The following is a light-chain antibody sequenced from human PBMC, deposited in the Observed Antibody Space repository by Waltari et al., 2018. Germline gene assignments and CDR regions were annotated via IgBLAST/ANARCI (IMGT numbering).Light chain of an antibody. CDR2: GAS. CDR3: QQYGDLPLT. J-gene: IGKJ5*01. V-gene: IGKV3-20*01. CDR1: QSVSSCS. Sequence: EIVLPQSPGTLSLSPGERATFSCWATQSVSSCSLAWYQQKPGQAPRLLIHGASSRATGIPDRFSGSGSGTDFTLTINRLEAEDFAVYYCQQYGDLPLTFGQGTRLEIK.